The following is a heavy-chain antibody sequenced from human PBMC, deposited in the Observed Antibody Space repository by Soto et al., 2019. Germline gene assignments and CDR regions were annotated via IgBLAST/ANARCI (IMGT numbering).Heavy chain of an antibody. J-gene: IGHJ6*02. V-gene: IGHV3-73*02. Sequence: ERQLVQSGGGVVQPGGSLKLSCAAFGFTFSVSDMHWVRQASGKGLEWVGRIRGKNNNYATTYAASMTGRFIIPRDDSYNTAFLQMSSLNTEDTAIYYCTRHEEGRRAVCYGMDVWGQGPTVTVSS. D-gene: IGHD6-19*01. CDR1: GFTFSVSD. CDR3: TRHEEGRRAVCYGMDV. CDR2: IRGKNNNYAT.